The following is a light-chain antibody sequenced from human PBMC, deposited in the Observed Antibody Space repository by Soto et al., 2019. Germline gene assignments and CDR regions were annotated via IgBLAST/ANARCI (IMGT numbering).Light chain of an antibody. J-gene: IGKJ2*01. CDR2: AAS. V-gene: IGKV1-39*01. CDR1: QSISSY. Sequence: DIQMTQSASSLSASVGDRVTITCRASQSISSYLNWYQQKPGKAPKLLIYAASSLQSGVPSRFSGSGSGTDFTLTISSLQPEDFATYYCQQSYSTPITFRQGTKVDIK. CDR3: QQSYSTPIT.